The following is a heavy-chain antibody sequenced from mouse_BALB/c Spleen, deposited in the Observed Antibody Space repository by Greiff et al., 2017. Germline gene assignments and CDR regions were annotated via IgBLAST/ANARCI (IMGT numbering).Heavy chain of an antibody. CDR3: ARQYGNYDAWFAY. CDR2: ISSGSSTI. CDR1: GFTFSSFG. J-gene: IGHJ3*01. V-gene: IGHV5-17*02. Sequence: DVKLVESGGGLVQPGGSRKLSCAASGFTFSSFGMHWVRQAPEKGLEWVAYISSGSSTIYYADTVKGRFTISRDNPKNTLFLQMTSLRSEDTAMYYCARQYGNYDAWFAYWGQGTLVTVSA. D-gene: IGHD2-10*02.